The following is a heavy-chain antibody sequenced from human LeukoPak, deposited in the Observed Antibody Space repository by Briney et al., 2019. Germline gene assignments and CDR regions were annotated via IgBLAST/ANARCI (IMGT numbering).Heavy chain of an antibody. CDR2: ISSSSSYI. CDR1: GFTFSSYS. J-gene: IGHJ4*02. V-gene: IGHV3-21*01. CDR3: AKVGGVVIPGSY. D-gene: IGHD3-3*01. Sequence: KPGGSLRLSCAASGFTFSSYSMNWVRQAPGKGLEWVSSISSSSSYIYYADSVKGRFTISRDNAKNSLYLQMNSLRAEDTAVYFCAKVGGVVIPGSYWGQGTLVTISS.